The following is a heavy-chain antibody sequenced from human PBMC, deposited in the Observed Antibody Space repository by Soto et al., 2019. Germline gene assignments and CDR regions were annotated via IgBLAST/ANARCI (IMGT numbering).Heavy chain of an antibody. V-gene: IGHV1-69*13. D-gene: IGHD5-18*01. J-gene: IGHJ3*02. Sequence: SVKVSCKASGGTFSSYAISWVRQAPGQGLEWMGGIIPIFGTANYAQKFQGRVTITADESTSTAYMELSSLRSEDTAVYYCAREARLGYSYGPGHDAFDIWGQGTMVTVS. CDR1: GGTFSSYA. CDR3: AREARLGYSYGPGHDAFDI. CDR2: IIPIFGTA.